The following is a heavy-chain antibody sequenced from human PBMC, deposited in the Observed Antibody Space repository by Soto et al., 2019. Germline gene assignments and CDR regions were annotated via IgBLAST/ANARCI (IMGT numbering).Heavy chain of an antibody. D-gene: IGHD2-15*01. J-gene: IGHJ6*02. Sequence: QVQLVESGGGVVQPGRSLRLSCAASGFTFRNYAMHWVRQAPGKGLECVAVISYDGGNKFYRDYVKGRFTISRDNSKNTLYLQINSLRYEDTAVYYCARGDREDIAVVIGVRPGEYAVDVWGQGTTVTVSS. CDR2: ISYDGGNK. CDR1: GFTFRNYA. CDR3: ARGDREDIAVVIGVRPGEYAVDV. V-gene: IGHV3-30-3*01.